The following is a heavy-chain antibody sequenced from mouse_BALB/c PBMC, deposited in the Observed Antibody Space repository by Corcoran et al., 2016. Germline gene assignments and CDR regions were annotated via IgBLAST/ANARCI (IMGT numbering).Heavy chain of an antibody. Sequence: EVQLQQSGPELVKPGASVKMSCKASGCTFTSYVMHWVKQKPGQGLEWIGYINPYNDGTKYNEKFKGKATLTADKSSSTAYMELSSLTSEDSAVYYWARGDGSSYWYFDYWGQGTTLTVSS. J-gene: IGHJ2*01. CDR3: ARGDGSSYWYFDY. CDR2: INPYNDGT. V-gene: IGHV1S136*01. CDR1: GCTFTSYV. D-gene: IGHD1-1*01.